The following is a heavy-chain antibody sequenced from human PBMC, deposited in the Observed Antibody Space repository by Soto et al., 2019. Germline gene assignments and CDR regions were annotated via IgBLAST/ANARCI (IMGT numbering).Heavy chain of an antibody. CDR3: ARDPLGYCSSTSCYSDY. CDR1: GGSFSGYY. D-gene: IGHD2-2*01. Sequence: SETLSLTCAVYGGSFSGYYWNWLRQPPGEGLEWIGKIDQSGSTNYNPSLKSRVTMSVDTSRSQFSLKLTSVTAMDTAVYYCARDPLGYCSSTSCYSDYWGQGTLVTVSS. V-gene: IGHV4-34*01. J-gene: IGHJ4*02. CDR2: IDQSGST.